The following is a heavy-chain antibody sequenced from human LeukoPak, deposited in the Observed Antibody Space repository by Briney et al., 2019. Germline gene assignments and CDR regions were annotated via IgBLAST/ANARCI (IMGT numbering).Heavy chain of an antibody. CDR3: AAWGIGSSYVY. CDR2: IRQDGGEE. V-gene: IGHV3-7*01. J-gene: IGHJ4*02. CDR1: GFTFSGHW. Sequence: GGSLRLSCAASGFTFSGHWMYWVRQAPGKGLEWVANIRQDGGEEYYVDSVRDRFTISRDNAKNSLYLQMNSLTDEDTAVYYCAAWGIGSSYVYWGQGTLVTVSS. D-gene: IGHD2-15*01.